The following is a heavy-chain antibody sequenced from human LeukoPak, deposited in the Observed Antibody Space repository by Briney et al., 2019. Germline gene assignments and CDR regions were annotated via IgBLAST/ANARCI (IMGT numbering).Heavy chain of an antibody. CDR3: ARDGSGSYLRRGGFFDY. Sequence: GGSLRLSCAASGFTFDDFAIHWVRQAPGKGLEWVSLISWDGRNTFYADSVKGRFTISRDNNKNSLYLQMNSLTPEDTALYYCARDGSGSYLRRGGFFDYWGQGTLVTVSS. J-gene: IGHJ4*02. CDR1: GFTFDDFA. CDR2: ISWDGRNT. V-gene: IGHV3-43*01. D-gene: IGHD1-26*01.